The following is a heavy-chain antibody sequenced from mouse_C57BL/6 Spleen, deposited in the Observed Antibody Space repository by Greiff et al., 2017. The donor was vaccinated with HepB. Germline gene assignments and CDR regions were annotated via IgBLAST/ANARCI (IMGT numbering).Heavy chain of an antibody. Sequence: VMLVESGAELARPGASVKLSCKASGYTFTSYGISWVKQRTGQGLEWIGEIYPRSGNTYYNEKFKGKATLTADKSSSTAYMELRSLTSEDSAVYFCARPFEGYFDYWGQGTTLTVSS. V-gene: IGHV1-81*01. CDR3: ARPFEGYFDY. CDR1: GYTFTSYG. J-gene: IGHJ2*01. CDR2: IYPRSGNT.